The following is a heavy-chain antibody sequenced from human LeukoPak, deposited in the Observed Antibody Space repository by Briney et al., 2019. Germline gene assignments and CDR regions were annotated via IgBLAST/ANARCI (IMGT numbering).Heavy chain of an antibody. Sequence: ASVKVSCKASGYTFSSCDINWVRQAPGQGLEWMGWMNPNSGNTVYAQKFQGRVTITRNTSISTDYMELSSLRSEDTAVYYCARFITMIVVVLLWGYYFDYWGQGTLVTVSS. V-gene: IGHV1-8*03. CDR1: GYTFSSCD. J-gene: IGHJ4*02. D-gene: IGHD3-22*01. CDR2: MNPNSGNT. CDR3: ARFITMIVVVLLWGYYFDY.